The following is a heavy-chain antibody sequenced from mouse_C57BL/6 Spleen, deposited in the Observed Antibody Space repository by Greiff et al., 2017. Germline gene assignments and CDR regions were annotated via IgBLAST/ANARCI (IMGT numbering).Heavy chain of an antibody. V-gene: IGHV2-2*01. CDR2: IWSGGST. CDR3: ARMGTTFFDYAMDY. J-gene: IGHJ4*01. D-gene: IGHD2-1*01. CDR1: GFSLTSYG. Sequence: QVHVKQSGPGLVQPSQSLSITCTVSGFSLTSYGVHWVRQSPGKGLEWLGVIWSGGSTDYNAAFISRLSISKDNSKSQVFFKMNSLQADDTAIYYCARMGTTFFDYAMDYWGQGTSVTVSS.